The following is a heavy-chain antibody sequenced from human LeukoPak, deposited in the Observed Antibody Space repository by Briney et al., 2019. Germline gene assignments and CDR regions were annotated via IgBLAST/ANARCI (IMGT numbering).Heavy chain of an antibody. D-gene: IGHD3-10*01. V-gene: IGHV4-34*01. J-gene: IGHJ6*04. Sequence: TTSETLSLTCAVYGGSFSGYYWSWIRQPPGKGLEWIGEINHSGSTNYNPSLKSRVTISVDTSKNQFSLKLSSVTAADTAVYYCARGLIRRERQRQGVKDGMDVWGKGTTVTVSS. CDR2: INHSGST. CDR1: GGSFSGYY. CDR3: ARGLIRRERQRQGVKDGMDV.